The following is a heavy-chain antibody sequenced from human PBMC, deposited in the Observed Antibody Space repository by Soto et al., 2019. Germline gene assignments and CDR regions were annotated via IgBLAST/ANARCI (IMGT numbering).Heavy chain of an antibody. CDR3: APSIARYCDWRHYYGMDV. CDR2: IYWDDDK. J-gene: IGHJ6*02. CDR1: GFSLSTSGVG. V-gene: IGHV2-5*02. Sequence: QITLKESGPTLVKPTQTLTLTCTFSGFSLSTSGVGVGWIRQPPRKALEWLALIYWDDDKRHSPSLKSRLTITKDTAEHQVVLTMANMDTVDTATYYCAPSIARYCDWRHYYGMDVWGRGTTVTVSS. D-gene: IGHD3-9*01.